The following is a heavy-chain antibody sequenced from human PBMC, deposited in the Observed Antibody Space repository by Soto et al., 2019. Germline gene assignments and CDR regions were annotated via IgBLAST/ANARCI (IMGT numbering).Heavy chain of an antibody. CDR2: IKEDGGEK. Sequence: GGSLRLSCAASGFGFSSYGMHWVRQAPGMGLEWVANIKEDGGEKCYVDSVKGRLTISRDNAKNSLYLQMNSLRAEDTAVYYCCSQGIAADGFDYWGQGTLVTVSS. CDR3: CSQGIAADGFDY. J-gene: IGHJ4*02. V-gene: IGHV3-7*01. D-gene: IGHD6-25*01. CDR1: GFGFSSYG.